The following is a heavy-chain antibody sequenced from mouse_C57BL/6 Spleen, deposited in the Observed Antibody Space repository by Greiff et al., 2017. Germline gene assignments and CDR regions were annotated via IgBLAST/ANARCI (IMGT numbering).Heavy chain of an antibody. V-gene: IGHV1-55*01. CDR2: IYPGSGST. CDR1: GYTFTSYW. J-gene: IGHJ3*01. CDR3: ARSLCSNCGGAD. D-gene: IGHD2-5*01. Sequence: QVQLQQPGAELVKPGASVKMSCKASGYTFTSYWITWVKQRPGQGLEWIGDIYPGSGSTNYNEKFKSKATLTVDPSSSTASMQLSSLTSEDSAVYYCARSLCSNCGGADWGQGTLVTVSA.